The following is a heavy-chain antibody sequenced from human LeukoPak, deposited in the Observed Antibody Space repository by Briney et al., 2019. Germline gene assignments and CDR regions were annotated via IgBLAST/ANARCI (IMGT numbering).Heavy chain of an antibody. V-gene: IGHV3-9*01. J-gene: IGHJ4*02. CDR1: GFTFDDYA. CDR2: ISWNSGSI. D-gene: IGHD3-3*01. CDR3: ARLEWLYFLADY. Sequence: GRSLRLSCAASGFTFDDYAMHWVRQAPGKGLEWVSGISWNSGSIGYADSVKGRFTISRDNAKNSLYLQMNSLRAEDTAVYYCARLEWLYFLADYWGQGTLVTVSS.